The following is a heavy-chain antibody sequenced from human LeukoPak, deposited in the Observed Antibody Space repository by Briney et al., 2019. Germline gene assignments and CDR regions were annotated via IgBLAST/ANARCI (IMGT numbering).Heavy chain of an antibody. Sequence: SETLSLTCTVSGGSVSGYYWGWIRQPAGKGLEWIGRMYSSGDTTYNPSLGSRVTMSVDTSKNQLSLRLRSVTAADTAVYYCAREPNPWGQGTLVTVSS. CDR1: GGSVSGYY. V-gene: IGHV4-4*07. CDR3: AREPNP. J-gene: IGHJ5*02. CDR2: MYSSGDT.